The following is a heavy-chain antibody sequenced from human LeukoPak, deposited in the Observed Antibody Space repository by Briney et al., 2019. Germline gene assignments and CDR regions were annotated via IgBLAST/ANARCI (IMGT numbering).Heavy chain of an antibody. CDR2: ISAYNGNT. J-gene: IGHJ4*02. Sequence: QAPGQGLEWMGWISAYNGNTNYAQKLQGRVTMTTDTSTSTAYMELRSLRSDDTAVYYCARDLTFGLALYWGQGTLVTVSS. CDR3: ARDLTFGLALY. V-gene: IGHV1-18*01. D-gene: IGHD3/OR15-3a*01.